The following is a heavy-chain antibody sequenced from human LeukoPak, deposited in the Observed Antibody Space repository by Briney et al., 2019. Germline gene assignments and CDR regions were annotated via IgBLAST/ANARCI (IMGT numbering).Heavy chain of an antibody. CDR1: GGTFSSYA. CDR2: SIPIFGTA. Sequence: ASVKVSCKASGGTFSSYAISWVRQAPGQGLEWMGGSIPIFGTANYAQKFQGRVTITTDESTSTAYMELSSLRSEDTAVYYCARGIAAAYYYYYMDVWGKGTTVTVSS. J-gene: IGHJ6*03. V-gene: IGHV1-69*05. CDR3: ARGIAAAYYYYYMDV. D-gene: IGHD6-13*01.